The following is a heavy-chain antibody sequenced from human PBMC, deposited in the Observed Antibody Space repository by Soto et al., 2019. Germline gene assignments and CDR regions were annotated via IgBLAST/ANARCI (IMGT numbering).Heavy chain of an antibody. V-gene: IGHV3-23*01. J-gene: IGHJ6*02. CDR1: GFTFSSYA. Sequence: SLRLSCAASGFTFSSYAMSWVRQAPGKGLEWVSAISGSGGSTYYADSVKGRFTISRDNSKNTLYLQMNSLRAEDTAVYYCAKESLWFGELLFSVFGMDVWGQGTTVTVSS. CDR2: ISGSGGST. CDR3: AKESLWFGELLFSVFGMDV. D-gene: IGHD3-10*01.